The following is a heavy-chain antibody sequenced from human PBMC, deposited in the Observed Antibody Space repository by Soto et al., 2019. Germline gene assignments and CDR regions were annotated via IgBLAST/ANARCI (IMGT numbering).Heavy chain of an antibody. CDR1: GDSFTSYW. Sequence: PGESLKISCKASGDSFTSYWIGWVRQISGKGLEWMGITYPEDSQTLYSPSFQGQVTISVDKSISTVYLQWSSLKASDTATYYCARRRYLDTLLDPWGQGTLVTVSS. V-gene: IGHV5-51*01. CDR2: TYPEDSQT. CDR3: ARRRYLDTLLDP. D-gene: IGHD3-9*01. J-gene: IGHJ5*02.